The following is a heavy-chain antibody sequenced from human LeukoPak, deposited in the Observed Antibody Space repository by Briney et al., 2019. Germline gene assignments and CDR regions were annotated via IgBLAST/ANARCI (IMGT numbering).Heavy chain of an antibody. CDR3: ARSRGYCSSTSCLDAFDI. D-gene: IGHD2-2*01. V-gene: IGHV2-70*04. CDR1: GFSLSTSGMR. Sequence: SGPTLVNPTQTLTLTCTFSGFSLSTSGMRVSWIRQPPGKAPEWLARIDWDDDKFYSTSLKTRLTISKDTSKNQVVLTMTNMDPVDTATYYCARSRGYCSSTSCLDAFDIWGQGTMVTVSS. CDR2: IDWDDDK. J-gene: IGHJ3*02.